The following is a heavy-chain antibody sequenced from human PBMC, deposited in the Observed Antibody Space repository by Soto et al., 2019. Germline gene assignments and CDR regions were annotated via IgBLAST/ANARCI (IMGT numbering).Heavy chain of an antibody. Sequence: GGSLRLSCAASGFTFSSYGMHWVRQAPGKGLEWVAVISYDGSNKYYADSVKGRFTISRDNSKNTLYLQMNSLRAEDTAVYYCAKDLRVEKSRNSKFDYWGQGTLVTVSS. V-gene: IGHV3-30*18. J-gene: IGHJ4*02. CDR1: GFTFSSYG. CDR2: ISYDGSNK. CDR3: AKDLRVEKSRNSKFDY. D-gene: IGHD2-15*01.